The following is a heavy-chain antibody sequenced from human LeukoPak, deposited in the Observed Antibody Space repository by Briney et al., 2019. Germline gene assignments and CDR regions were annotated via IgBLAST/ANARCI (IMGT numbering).Heavy chain of an antibody. J-gene: IGHJ6*03. CDR3: ARIIKQWLSDSYYYYYYMDV. D-gene: IGHD6-19*01. V-gene: IGHV1-2*02. CDR2: INPNSGGT. Sequence: ASVKVSCKASGYTFTGYYMHWVRQAPGQGLEWMGWINPNSGGTNYAQKFQGRVTMTRDTSISTAYMELSRLRSDDTAVYYCARIIKQWLSDSYYYYYYMDVWGKGTTVTVSS. CDR1: GYTFTGYY.